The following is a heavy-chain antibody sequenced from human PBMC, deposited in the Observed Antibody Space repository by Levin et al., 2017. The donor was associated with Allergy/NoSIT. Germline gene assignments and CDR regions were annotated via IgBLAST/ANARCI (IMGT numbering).Heavy chain of an antibody. CDR1: GLTFSNFP. J-gene: IGHJ6*02. CDR2: ISFDGTDQ. D-gene: IGHD3-10*01. Sequence: LSLTCAGSGLTFSNFPVHWVRQAPGKGLEWVAVISFDGTDQYYADAVKGRFTVSRDNSKKTVLLQMSILRAEDTAVYFCVTGAGGRGEYYYYGMDVWGLGTTVTVSS. V-gene: IGHV3-30-3*01. CDR3: VTGAGGRGEYYYYGMDV.